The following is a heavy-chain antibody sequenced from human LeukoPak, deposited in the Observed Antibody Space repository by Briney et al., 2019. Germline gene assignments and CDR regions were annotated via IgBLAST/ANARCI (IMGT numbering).Heavy chain of an antibody. D-gene: IGHD3-3*01. Sequence: PSETLSLTCAVYGGSFSGYYWSWIRQPPGKGLEWTGEINHSGSTNYNPSLKSRVTISVDTSKNQFSLKLSSVTAADTAVYYCARVTIFGDLWGQGTLVTVSS. CDR2: INHSGST. J-gene: IGHJ4*02. CDR3: ARVTIFGDL. V-gene: IGHV4-34*01. CDR1: GGSFSGYY.